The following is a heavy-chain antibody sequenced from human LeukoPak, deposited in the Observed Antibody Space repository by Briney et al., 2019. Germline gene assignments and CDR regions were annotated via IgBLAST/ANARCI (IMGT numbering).Heavy chain of an antibody. CDR2: IKAKPHGGTT. CDR3: TTDGVGIEGATFDY. J-gene: IGHJ4*02. V-gene: IGHV3-15*01. Sequence: GGSLRLSCAASGFTFINAWMAWVRQAPGKGLEWVGRIKAKPHGGTTDYAAPVKGGFTISRDDSKNTLYLQMNSLKTEDTAVYYCTTDGVGIEGATFDYWGQGILVTVSS. CDR1: GFTFINAW. D-gene: IGHD1-26*01.